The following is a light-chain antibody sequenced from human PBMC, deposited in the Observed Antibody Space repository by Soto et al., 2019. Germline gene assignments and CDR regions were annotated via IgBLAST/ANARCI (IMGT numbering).Light chain of an antibody. CDR3: QEYNTWPWT. Sequence: ETLMTQSQATLSVSPGERATLSCRASQSVNNNLAWYQQKLGQAPRVLIYGASTRATGIPDRFTGSGSGTEFILTITSLQSEDSAVYYCQEYNTWPWTFGQGTKVDIK. CDR1: QSVNNN. J-gene: IGKJ1*01. CDR2: GAS. V-gene: IGKV3-15*01.